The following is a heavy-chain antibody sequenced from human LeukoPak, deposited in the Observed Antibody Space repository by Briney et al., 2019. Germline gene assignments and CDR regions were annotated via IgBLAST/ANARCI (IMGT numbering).Heavy chain of an antibody. J-gene: IGHJ4*02. Sequence: SETLSLTCAVYGGSFSGYYWSWIRQPPGKGLEWIGEINHSGSTNYNPSLKSRVTISVDTSKNQFSLKLSSVTAADTAVYYCARSYDRSGYYYYFDYWGQGTLVTVSS. CDR2: INHSGST. V-gene: IGHV4-34*01. D-gene: IGHD3-22*01. CDR1: GGSFSGYY. CDR3: ARSYDRSGYYYYFDY.